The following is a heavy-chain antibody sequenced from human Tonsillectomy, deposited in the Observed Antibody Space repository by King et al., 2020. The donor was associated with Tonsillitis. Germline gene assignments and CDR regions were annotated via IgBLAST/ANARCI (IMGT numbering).Heavy chain of an antibody. D-gene: IGHD3-22*01. J-gene: IGHJ3*01. CDR2: IRRDGSEK. Sequence: EVQLVESGGGLVQPGGSLRLSCVASGFTFKNYWMTWVRQAPGKGLEWVANIRRDGSEKYYVDSLKGRFTISRDNAKNSLYLQLSSLRVEDTAVYYCARDSTQHFDSGAYYDAFDVWGQGTMVTVSS. CDR3: ARDSTQHFDSGAYYDAFDV. V-gene: IGHV3-7*01. CDR1: GFTFKNYW.